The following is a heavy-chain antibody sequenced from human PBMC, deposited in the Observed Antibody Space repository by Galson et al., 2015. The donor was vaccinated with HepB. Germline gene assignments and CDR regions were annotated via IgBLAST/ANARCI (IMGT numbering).Heavy chain of an antibody. J-gene: IGHJ5*02. CDR2: ISGASSYT. CDR1: GFRFSDYY. CDR3: ARVGCSSTSCLNFFDA. Sequence: SLRLSCAASGFRFSDYYMGWIRQAPGKGLEWVSYISGASSYTSYADSVKGRFAISRDNAKNSLYLQMNSLSAEDTALYYCARVGCSSTSCLNFFDAWGQGILVIVSS. V-gene: IGHV3-11*06. D-gene: IGHD2-2*01.